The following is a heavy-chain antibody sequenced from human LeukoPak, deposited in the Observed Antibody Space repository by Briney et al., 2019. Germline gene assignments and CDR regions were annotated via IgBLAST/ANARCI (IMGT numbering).Heavy chain of an antibody. CDR3: ARHRKNVILSRQFGIDV. V-gene: IGHV4-34*01. CDR1: GGSFSGYT. J-gene: IGHJ6*02. Sequence: KSSETLSLTCVLSGGSFSGYTWTWIRQSPGVGLEWIGEGGQLGDANYNPAFKSRVTITLARSESQFSLQMTSMTASDSAVYYCARHRKNVILSRQFGIDVWGQGTTVIVSS. D-gene: IGHD1-14*01. CDR2: GGQLGDA.